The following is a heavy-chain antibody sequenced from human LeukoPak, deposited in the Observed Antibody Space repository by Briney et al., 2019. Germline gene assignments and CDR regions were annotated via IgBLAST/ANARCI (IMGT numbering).Heavy chain of an antibody. CDR2: ISWNSGSI. CDR3: AKDRLSGSYSLNWFDP. V-gene: IGHV3-9*01. D-gene: IGHD1-26*01. Sequence: GGSLRLSCAASGFTFDDYAMHWVRQGPGKGLEWVSGISWNSGSIGYADSVKGRFTISRDNAKNSLYLQMNSLRAEDTALYYCAKDRLSGSYSLNWFDPWGQGTLVTVSS. CDR1: GFTFDDYA. J-gene: IGHJ5*02.